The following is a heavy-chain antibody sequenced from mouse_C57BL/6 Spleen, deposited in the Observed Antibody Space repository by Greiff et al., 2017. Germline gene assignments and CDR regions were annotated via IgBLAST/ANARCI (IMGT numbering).Heavy chain of an antibody. Sequence: EVKVVESGEGLVKPGGSLKLSCAASGFTFSSYAMSWVRQTPEKRLEWVAYISSGGDYIYYADTVKGRFTISRDNARNTLYLQMSSLKSEDTAMYYCTRDASGGAMDYWGQGTSVTVSS. V-gene: IGHV5-9-1*02. J-gene: IGHJ4*01. CDR2: ISSGGDYI. CDR1: GFTFSSYA. CDR3: TRDASGGAMDY.